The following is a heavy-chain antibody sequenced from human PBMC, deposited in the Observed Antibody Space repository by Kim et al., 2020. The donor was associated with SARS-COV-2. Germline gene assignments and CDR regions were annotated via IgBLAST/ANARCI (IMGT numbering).Heavy chain of an antibody. CDR2: ISFDGKNE. CDR3: AKGSTGWHDYYYFGLDL. J-gene: IGHJ6*01. V-gene: IGHV3-30*04. Sequence: GGSLRLSCATSGFSFESYALHWVRQSPGRGLEWVAFISFDGKNEDYAASVKGRFTISRDTSKKILYLQMDSLRRDDTAVYYCAKGSTGWHDYYYFGLDL. CDR1: GFSFESYA. D-gene: IGHD2-15*01.